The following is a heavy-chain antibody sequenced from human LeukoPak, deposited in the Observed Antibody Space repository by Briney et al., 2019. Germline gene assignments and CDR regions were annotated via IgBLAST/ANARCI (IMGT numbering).Heavy chain of an antibody. CDR2: ISGSSGTT. CDR1: GFTFSSYN. Sequence: RSGGSLRLSCAASGFTFSSYNMNWVRQAPGKGLEWVSYISGSSGTTYYADSVKGRFTISRDNAKNSLYLQMNSLRNDDTAVYYCARLRLGFDYWGPGTLVTVSS. V-gene: IGHV3-48*02. D-gene: IGHD5-12*01. CDR3: ARLRLGFDY. J-gene: IGHJ4*02.